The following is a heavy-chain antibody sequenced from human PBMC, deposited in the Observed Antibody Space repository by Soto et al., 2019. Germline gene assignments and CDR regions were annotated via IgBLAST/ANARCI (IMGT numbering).Heavy chain of an antibody. CDR1: GYTFTSYY. CDR3: ARERRSYDSTGYHNWFDP. V-gene: IGHV1-46*01. D-gene: IGHD3-22*01. J-gene: IGHJ5*02. Sequence: ASVKVSCKASGYTFTSYYIYWVRQAPGQGLEWMGLINPSGGATNYAQKFQGRVTMTRDTSKNQFSLKLTSVTAADTAAYYCARERRSYDSTGYHNWFDPWGQGTLVTVSS. CDR2: INPSGGAT.